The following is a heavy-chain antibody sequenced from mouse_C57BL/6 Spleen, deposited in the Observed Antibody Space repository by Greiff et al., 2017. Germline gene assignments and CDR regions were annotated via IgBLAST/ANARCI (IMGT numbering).Heavy chain of an antibody. CDR2: IYPGDGDT. V-gene: IGHV1-82*01. J-gene: IGHJ4*01. Sequence: VQLQQSGPELVKPGASVKISCKASGYAFSSSWMHWVKQRPGKGLEWIGRIYPGDGDTNYNGKFKGKATLTADKSSSTAYMQLSSLTSEDSAVYFCANALTTVVPYAIDYWGQGTSVTVSS. D-gene: IGHD1-1*01. CDR1: GYAFSSSW. CDR3: ANALTTVVPYAIDY.